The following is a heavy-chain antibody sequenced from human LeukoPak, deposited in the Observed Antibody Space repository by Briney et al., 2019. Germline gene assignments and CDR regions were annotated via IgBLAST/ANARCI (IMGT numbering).Heavy chain of an antibody. CDR2: ISSSSYI. V-gene: IGHV3-21*01. Sequence: GGSLRLSCAASGFTFSSYSMNWVRQAPGEGLEWVSSISSSSYIYYADSVKGRFTISRDNAKNSLYLQMNSLRAEDTAVYYCARETADIVVVPAATYGMDVWGKGTTVTVSS. D-gene: IGHD2-2*01. J-gene: IGHJ6*04. CDR1: GFTFSSYS. CDR3: ARETADIVVVPAATYGMDV.